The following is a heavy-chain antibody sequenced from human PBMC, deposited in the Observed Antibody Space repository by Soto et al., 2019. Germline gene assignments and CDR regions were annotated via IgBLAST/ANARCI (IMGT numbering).Heavy chain of an antibody. Sequence: PGGSLRLSCAASGFTFSSFGMHWVRQVPGKGLERVAFISNIGSNEYYADSVKDRFTISRDNSKNTLYLQMTSLIPGDTAVYYCAKDYGSGTYLSDYCGQGTVVTVSS. CDR1: GFTFSSFG. CDR3: AKDYGSGTYLSDY. J-gene: IGHJ4*02. V-gene: IGHV3-30*18. D-gene: IGHD3-10*01. CDR2: ISNIGSNE.